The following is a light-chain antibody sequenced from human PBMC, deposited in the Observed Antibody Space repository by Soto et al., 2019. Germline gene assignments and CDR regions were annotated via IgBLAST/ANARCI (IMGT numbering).Light chain of an antibody. CDR2: DAY. V-gene: IGKV3-11*01. CDR3: QQRHMRPIT. CDR1: QSFRGL. J-gene: IGKJ5*01. Sequence: VLTQAPFTLSLSPGERATLSCRASQSFRGLLAWYQQKPGQAPRLLIYDAYNRATGIPPRFSGSGSGTDFTLTISSLEPEDSAVYYCQQRHMRPITFGQGTRLENK.